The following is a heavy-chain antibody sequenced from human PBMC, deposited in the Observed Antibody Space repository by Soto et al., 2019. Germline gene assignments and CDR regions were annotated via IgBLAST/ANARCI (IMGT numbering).Heavy chain of an antibody. CDR2: IRTKANSYAT. CDR3: TGSLLAYASGVKGHTDYYYYGMDV. CDR1: GFTFRGSA. D-gene: IGHD2-21*01. Sequence: EVQLVESGGGLVQPGESLKLSCAASGFTFRGSAMHWVRQASGKGLEWVGLIRTKANSYATAYAASVQGRFTISRDDSKSTAYLQMNSLKTEDTAVYYCTGSLLAYASGVKGHTDYYYYGMDVWGQGTAVTVSS. V-gene: IGHV3-73*02. J-gene: IGHJ6*02.